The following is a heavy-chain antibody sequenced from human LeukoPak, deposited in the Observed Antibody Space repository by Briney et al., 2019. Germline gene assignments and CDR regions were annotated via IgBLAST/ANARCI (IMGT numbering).Heavy chain of an antibody. Sequence: ASETLSLTCAVSGGSISSYYWSWIWQPAGKGLEWIGRIYTSGSTNYNPSLKSRVTMSVDTSKNQFSLKLSSVTAADTAVYYCAREAPNWNYDPAAFDIWGQGTMVTVSS. CDR1: GGSISSYY. J-gene: IGHJ3*02. CDR3: AREAPNWNYDPAAFDI. D-gene: IGHD1-7*01. V-gene: IGHV4-4*07. CDR2: IYTSGST.